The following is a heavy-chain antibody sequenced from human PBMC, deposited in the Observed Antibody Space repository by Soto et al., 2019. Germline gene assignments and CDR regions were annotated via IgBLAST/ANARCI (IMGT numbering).Heavy chain of an antibody. CDR2: IYYSGST. D-gene: IGHD6-19*01. CDR1: GGSTSTSYY. J-gene: IGHJ4*02. V-gene: IGHV4-39*01. Sequence: SETLSLTCTVSGGSTSTSYYWGWIRQHPGKGLECIGSIYYSGSTFYNPSLESRVTSSVYTSKYRFSLKLSSVTSADPSVYYCVRHQGSSGWPLYLAYWGQGTRVTVSS. CDR3: VRHQGSSGWPLYLAY.